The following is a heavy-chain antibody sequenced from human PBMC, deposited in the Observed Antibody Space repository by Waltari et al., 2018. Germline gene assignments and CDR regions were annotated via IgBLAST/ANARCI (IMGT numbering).Heavy chain of an antibody. Sequence: QVQLAQSGAEVKSPGSSVTISCKASGLSIRGYTSSWVRQAPGQGLEWMGGFIPWSGSQIYTQKFQGRLTITADGSTRTTVMELTNLRYEDTAVYFCARGYRYDSSKRFYLDYWGQGTPVIVSS. CDR1: GLSIRGYT. J-gene: IGHJ4*02. CDR3: ARGYRYDSSKRFYLDY. V-gene: IGHV1-69*12. CDR2: FIPWSGSQ. D-gene: IGHD3-16*02.